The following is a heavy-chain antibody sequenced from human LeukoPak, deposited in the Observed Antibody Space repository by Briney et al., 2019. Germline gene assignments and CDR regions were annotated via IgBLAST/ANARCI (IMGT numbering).Heavy chain of an antibody. CDR1: GFTFSSYA. J-gene: IGHJ4*02. Sequence: GGSLRLSCAASGFTFSSYAMHWVRQAPGKGLEWVAVISYDGSNKYYADSVKGRFTISRDNSKNTLYLQMNSLRAEDTAVYYCARDGIGELLGPYDYWGQGTLVTVSS. CDR2: ISYDGSNK. D-gene: IGHD3-10*01. V-gene: IGHV3-30-3*01. CDR3: ARDGIGELLGPYDY.